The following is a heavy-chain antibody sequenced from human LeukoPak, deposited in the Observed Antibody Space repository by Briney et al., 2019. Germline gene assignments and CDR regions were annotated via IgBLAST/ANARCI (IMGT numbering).Heavy chain of an antibody. D-gene: IGHD1-26*01. CDR3: TTDPGIVGATPFDY. CDR1: GFTFSNAW. V-gene: IGHV3-15*01. J-gene: IGHJ4*02. Sequence: PGGSRRLSCAASGFTFSNAWMSWVRQAPGKGREWVGSIKSNTDGGTTDYAAPVKGRFTISRDDSKNTLYLQMNSLKTEDTAVYYCTTDPGIVGATPFDYWGQGTLVTVSS. CDR2: IKSNTDGGTT.